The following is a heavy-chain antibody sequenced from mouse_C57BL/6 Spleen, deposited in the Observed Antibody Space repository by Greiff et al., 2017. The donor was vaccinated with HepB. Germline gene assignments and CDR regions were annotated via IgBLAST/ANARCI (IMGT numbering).Heavy chain of an antibody. CDR2: IWSGGST. V-gene: IGHV2-2*01. J-gene: IGHJ4*01. Sequence: QVQLKESGPGLVQPSQSLSITCTVSGFSLTSYGVHWVRQSPGKGLEWLGVIWSGGSTDYNAAFISRLSISKDNSKSQVFFKMNSLQADDTAIYYCARSTMVTRNYAMDYWGQGTSVTVSS. CDR3: ARSTMVTRNYAMDY. D-gene: IGHD2-2*01. CDR1: GFSLTSYG.